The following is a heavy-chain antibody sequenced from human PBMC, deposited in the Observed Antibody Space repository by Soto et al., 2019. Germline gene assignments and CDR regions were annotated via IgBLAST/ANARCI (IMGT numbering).Heavy chain of an antibody. CDR2: VCEGGILK. Sequence: GGSLRLSCVASGFIFDTFGIHWVRQAPGKGLEWLAGVCEGGILKDYADSGMGRFPITRDNSKQTLYLQMNSLKAEVTALYYCAKGPIFGVENIYDYWGQGTLVTVSS. V-gene: IGHV3-33*06. D-gene: IGHD3-3*01. J-gene: IGHJ4*02. CDR3: AKGPIFGVENIYDY. CDR1: GFIFDTFG.